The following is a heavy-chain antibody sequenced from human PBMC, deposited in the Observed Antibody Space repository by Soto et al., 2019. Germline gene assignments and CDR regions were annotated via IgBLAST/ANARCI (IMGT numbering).Heavy chain of an antibody. V-gene: IGHV1-69*01. Sequence: QVQLVQSGAEVKKPGSSVKVSCKASGGTFSSYAISWVRQAPGQGLEWMGGLIPIVGTANYAQKLQGRVTLTADESTSTAYMELSSLRSEDTAVYYCARTPRYRSGIWGYFDYWGQGTLVTVSS. CDR3: ARTPRYRSGIWGYFDY. J-gene: IGHJ4*02. CDR1: GGTFSSYA. CDR2: LIPIVGTA. D-gene: IGHD6-19*01.